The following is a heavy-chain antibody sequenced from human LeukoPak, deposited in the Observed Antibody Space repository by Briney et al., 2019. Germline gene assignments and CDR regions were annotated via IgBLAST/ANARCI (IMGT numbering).Heavy chain of an antibody. J-gene: IGHJ3*02. CDR3: ARSEEGWFGHHDAFDI. CDR2: FDPEDGET. D-gene: IGHD3-10*01. Sequence: RASVKVSCKVSGYTLTELSMHWVRQAPGKGLEWMGGFDPEDGETIYAQKFQGRVTMTEDTSTDTAYMELSSLRSEDTAVYYCARSEEGWFGHHDAFDIWGQGTMVTVSS. CDR1: GYTLTELS. V-gene: IGHV1-24*01.